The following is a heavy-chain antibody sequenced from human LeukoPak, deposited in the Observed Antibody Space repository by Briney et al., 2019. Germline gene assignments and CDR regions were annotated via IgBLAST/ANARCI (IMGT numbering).Heavy chain of an antibody. CDR3: ARTRLPGDTAMAFDY. J-gene: IGHJ4*02. D-gene: IGHD5-18*01. Sequence: SETLSLTCTVSGGSISSYYWSWIRQPPGKGLEWIGYIYYSGSTNYNPSLKSRVTISVDTSKNQFSLKLSSVTAADTAVYYCARTRLPGDTAMAFDYWGQGTLVTVSS. V-gene: IGHV4-59*08. CDR2: IYYSGST. CDR1: GGSISSYY.